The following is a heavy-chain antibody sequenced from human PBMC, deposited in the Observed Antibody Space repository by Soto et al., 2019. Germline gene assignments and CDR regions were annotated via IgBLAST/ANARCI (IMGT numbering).Heavy chain of an antibody. D-gene: IGHD3-10*01. J-gene: IGHJ3*02. CDR2: IIPILGIA. CDR3: ARDLAYYYGSGSHDAFDI. Sequence: SVKVSCKASGGTFSRYTISWVRQAPGQGLEWMGRIIPILGIANYAQKFQGRVTITADKSTSTAYMELSSLRSEDTAVYYCARDLAYYYGSGSHDAFDIWGQGTMVTVSS. CDR1: GGTFSRYT. V-gene: IGHV1-69*04.